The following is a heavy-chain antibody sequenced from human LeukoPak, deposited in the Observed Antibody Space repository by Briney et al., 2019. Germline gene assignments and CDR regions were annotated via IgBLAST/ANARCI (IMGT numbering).Heavy chain of an antibody. D-gene: IGHD1-26*01. CDR3: AKDIRGSYHGGYFDY. CDR1: GFTFSSYW. CDR2: IKQDGSEK. J-gene: IGHJ4*02. V-gene: IGHV3-7*03. Sequence: GGSLRLSCAASGFTFSSYWMSWVRQAPGKGLEWVANIKQDGSEKYYVDSVKGRFTISRDNSKNSLYLQMNSLRTEDTALYYCAKDIRGSYHGGYFDYWGQGTLVTVSS.